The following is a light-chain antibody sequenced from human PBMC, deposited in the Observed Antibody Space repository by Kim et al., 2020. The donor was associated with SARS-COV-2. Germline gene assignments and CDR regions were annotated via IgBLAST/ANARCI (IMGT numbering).Light chain of an antibody. CDR3: QQYNDYPLT. CDR2: ATS. CDR1: QGINNY. Sequence: ESVGDRVTITCRASQGINNYLAWFQQKPGQAPKYLIYATSSLQSGVPSKFSGSGSGTDFTLTISSLQPEDFATYYCQQYNDYPLTFGGGTKVDIK. J-gene: IGKJ4*01. V-gene: IGKV1-16*02.